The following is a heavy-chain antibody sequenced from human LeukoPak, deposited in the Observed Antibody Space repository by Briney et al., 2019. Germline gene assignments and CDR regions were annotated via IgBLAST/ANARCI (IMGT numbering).Heavy chain of an antibody. Sequence: PGGSLRLSCGASGFTFTSAWMNWVRQAPGKGLEWVGRIKGKADGETTDYAAPVKGRFTFSRDDSKNMLYLQMNGLKSEGTAVYYCPTLTSRYLPDSWGQGTLVTVSS. V-gene: IGHV3-15*07. CDR1: GFTFTSAW. CDR2: IKGKADGETT. CDR3: PTLTSRYLPDS. J-gene: IGHJ4*02. D-gene: IGHD3-9*01.